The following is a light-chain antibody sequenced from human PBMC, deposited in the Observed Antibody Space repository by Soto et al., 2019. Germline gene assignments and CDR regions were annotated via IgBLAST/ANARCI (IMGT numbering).Light chain of an antibody. CDR2: EVS. V-gene: IGLV2-8*01. J-gene: IGLJ2*01. CDR3: SSYAGSNNHVV. CDR1: SSDVGGYNY. Sequence: QSALTQPPSASGSPGQSVTISCTGTSSDVGGYNYVSWYQQHPGKAPKLMIYEVSKRHSGVPDRFSGSKSGNTASLTVSGLQAEDEADYYCSSYAGSNNHVVFGGGTKVTVL.